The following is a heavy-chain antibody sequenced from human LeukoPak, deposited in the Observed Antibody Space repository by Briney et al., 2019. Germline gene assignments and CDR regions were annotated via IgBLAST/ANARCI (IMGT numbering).Heavy chain of an antibody. CDR3: ASVYLYGMDV. Sequence: GASVKVFCKASGYTFTSYAMNWVRQAPGQGLEWMAIINPSGGGTKYAQKFQGRVTMTRDTPTNTVYMELSSLRTEDTAVYYCASVYLYGMDVWGQGTTVTVSS. D-gene: IGHD2-8*01. CDR2: INPSGGGT. J-gene: IGHJ6*02. CDR1: GYTFTSYA. V-gene: IGHV1-46*01.